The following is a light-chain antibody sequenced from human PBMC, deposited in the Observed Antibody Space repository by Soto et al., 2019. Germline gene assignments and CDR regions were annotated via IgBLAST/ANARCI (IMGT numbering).Light chain of an antibody. CDR3: HQYASSPLT. V-gene: IGKV3-20*01. J-gene: IGKJ2*01. CDR2: EAI. CDR1: QSFARNL. Sequence: EIVLTQSPGTLSLSPGERATLSCRASQSFARNLLAWFQQRPGQPPRLLRYEAIGRDTGIPDRLSGSGSATDFTLTINRLEPEDFAVYYCHQYASSPLTFGPGTKLEIK.